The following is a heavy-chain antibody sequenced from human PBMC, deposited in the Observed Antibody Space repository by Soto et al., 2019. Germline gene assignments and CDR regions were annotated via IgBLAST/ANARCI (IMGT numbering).Heavy chain of an antibody. D-gene: IGHD3-10*01. V-gene: IGHV4-59*01. J-gene: IGHJ6*02. CDR1: GFSISSYY. CDR2: IYYSGST. Sequence: SETLSLTCTVSGFSISSYYWSWIRQPPGKGLEWIGYIYYSGSTNYNPSLKSRVTISVDTSKNQFSLKLSSVTAADTAVYYCARDGNVGYYYGSGSYYHTRDYYYYGMDVWGQGTTVTVSS. CDR3: ARDGNVGYYYGSGSYYHTRDYYYYGMDV.